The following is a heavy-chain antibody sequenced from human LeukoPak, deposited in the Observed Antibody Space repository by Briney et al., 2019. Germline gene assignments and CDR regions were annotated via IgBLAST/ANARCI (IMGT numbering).Heavy chain of an antibody. V-gene: IGHV3-30*02. CDR1: GFTLSCCG. D-gene: IGHD3-10*01. Sequence: GGSLRLSCVASGFTLSCCGMHWVRQAPGKGLEWVAFIRYDGSNEYYADSVKGRFTISRDNSKNTLYLQMNSLRVEDTAVFYCARSWFGEYGGGAFDIWGQGTMVTVSS. CDR2: IRYDGSNE. CDR3: ARSWFGEYGGGAFDI. J-gene: IGHJ3*02.